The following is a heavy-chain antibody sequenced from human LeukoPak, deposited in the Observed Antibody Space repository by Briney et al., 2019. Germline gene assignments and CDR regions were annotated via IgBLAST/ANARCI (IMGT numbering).Heavy chain of an antibody. CDR2: IYTSGST. CDR1: GGSISSGSYY. J-gene: IGHJ3*02. V-gene: IGHV4-61*02. CDR3: ARGGEMATSTGAFDI. Sequence: SQTLSLTCTVPGGSISSGSYYWSWIRQPAGKGLEWIGRIYTSGSTNYNPSLKSRVTISVDTSKNQFSLKLSSVTAADTAVYYCARGGEMATSTGAFDIWGQGTMVTVSS. D-gene: IGHD5-24*01.